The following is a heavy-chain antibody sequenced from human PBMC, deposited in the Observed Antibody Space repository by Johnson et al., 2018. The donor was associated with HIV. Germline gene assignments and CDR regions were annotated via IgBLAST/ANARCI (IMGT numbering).Heavy chain of an antibody. CDR2: ISYDGSNK. Sequence: QVQLVESGGGVVQPGGSLRLSCAASGFTVSSNYMSWVSQAPGKGLEWVAFISYDGSNKYYADSVKGRFSVSREDAKDSLYLQINDLRAGDTAIYYCVREFRRPTPVPGPGDAPFDIWGRGTMVTVSS. V-gene: IGHV3-30*14. D-gene: IGHD6-19*01. CDR3: VREFRRPTPVPGPGDAPFDI. J-gene: IGHJ3*02. CDR1: GFTVSSNY.